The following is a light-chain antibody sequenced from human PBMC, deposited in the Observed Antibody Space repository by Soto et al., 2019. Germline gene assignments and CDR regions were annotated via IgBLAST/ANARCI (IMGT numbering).Light chain of an antibody. CDR1: QTISSW. V-gene: IGKV1-5*03. J-gene: IGKJ5*01. CDR2: KAS. CDR3: QQSYSTPIT. Sequence: DIQMTQSPSTLSGSVGDRFTITCRASQTISSWLAWYQQKQGKXPKXXIYKASTLKSGVPSRFSGSGSGTDLTITISSLQPEDFETYYCQQSYSTPITFGQGTRLEIK.